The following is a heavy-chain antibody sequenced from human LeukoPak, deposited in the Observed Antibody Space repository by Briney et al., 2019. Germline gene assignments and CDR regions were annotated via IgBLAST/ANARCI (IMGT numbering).Heavy chain of an antibody. CDR3: AREDPQTTVPEGMDV. Sequence: SETLSLTCTVSGGSISYYYWSWIRQSPGKGLEWIGYIYYSGTTNCNPSLKSRVTISVDTSKNQFSLQLRSVTAADTAVYYCAREDPQTTVPEGMDVWGQGTTVTVSS. CDR2: IYYSGTT. J-gene: IGHJ6*02. CDR1: GGSISYYY. D-gene: IGHD4-17*01. V-gene: IGHV4-59*01.